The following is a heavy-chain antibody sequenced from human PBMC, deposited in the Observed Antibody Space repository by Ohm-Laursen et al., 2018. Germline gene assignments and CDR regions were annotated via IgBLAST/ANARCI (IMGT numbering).Heavy chain of an antibody. V-gene: IGHV3-48*03. CDR2: ISSGSLSI. Sequence: SLRLSCAASGFTFSSNAMSWVRQAPGKGLEWVSYISSGSLSIYYADSVKGRFTISRDNAKNSLYLQMNGLRAEDTAVYYCARELGIPVTPIDYWGQGTLVTVSS. J-gene: IGHJ4*02. D-gene: IGHD2-2*01. CDR3: ARELGIPVTPIDY. CDR1: GFTFSSNA.